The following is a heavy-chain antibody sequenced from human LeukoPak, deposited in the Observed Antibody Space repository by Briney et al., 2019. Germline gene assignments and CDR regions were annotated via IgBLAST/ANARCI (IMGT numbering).Heavy chain of an antibody. Sequence: SVKVFCKTSGGTFNNSAISWVRQAPGQGLEWLGGIMPLFGTAGYAQKFQGRVTITKGESTRTVYLELTSLTSDDTAVYYCARDVHGDYGSGWFDPWGQGTLVSVSS. V-gene: IGHV1-69*05. CDR2: IMPLFGTA. D-gene: IGHD4-17*01. CDR1: GGTFNNSA. J-gene: IGHJ5*02. CDR3: ARDVHGDYGSGWFDP.